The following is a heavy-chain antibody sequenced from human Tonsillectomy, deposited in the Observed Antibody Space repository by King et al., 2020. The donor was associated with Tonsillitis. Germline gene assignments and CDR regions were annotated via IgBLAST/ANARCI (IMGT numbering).Heavy chain of an antibody. CDR3: ARIESSSGWYEEGPFDY. V-gene: IGHV4-31*03. Sequence: QVPLQESGPGLVKPSQTLSLTCTVSGGSISSGGYYWSWIRQHPGKGLEWIGHIYYSESTYYNPSLKSRLSISVETSKNQFSLKLNSVTAADTAVYYCARIESSSGWYEEGPFDYWGQGTLVTVSS. CDR2: IYYSEST. J-gene: IGHJ4*02. D-gene: IGHD6-19*01. CDR1: GGSISSGGYY.